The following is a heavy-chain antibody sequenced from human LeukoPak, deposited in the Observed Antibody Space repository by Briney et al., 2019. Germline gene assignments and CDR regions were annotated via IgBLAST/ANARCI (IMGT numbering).Heavy chain of an antibody. D-gene: IGHD4-23*01. J-gene: IGHJ4*02. CDR1: GGSISSYY. CDR2: IYYSGST. Sequence: SETLSLTCTVSGGSISSYYWSWIRQPPVKGLEWIGYIYYSGSTNYNPSLKSRVTISVDTSKNQFSLKLSSVTAADTAVYYCARNEDYGGSDWGQGTLVTVSS. V-gene: IGHV4-59*01. CDR3: ARNEDYGGSD.